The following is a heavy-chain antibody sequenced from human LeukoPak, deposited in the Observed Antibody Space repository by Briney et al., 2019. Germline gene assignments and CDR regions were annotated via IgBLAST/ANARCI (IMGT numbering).Heavy chain of an antibody. CDR1: GYSISSGYH. CDR3: ARGRAVAGTYYYYYMDV. V-gene: IGHV4-38-2*01. J-gene: IGHJ6*03. D-gene: IGHD6-19*01. CDR2: VYRSGTT. Sequence: KPSETLSLTCVVSGYSISSGYHWGWIRQPPGKGLEWIGSVYRSGTTYYDPSLRSRVTISVDTSKNQISLKVRSVTAADTAVYYCARGRAVAGTYYYYYMDVWGKGTTVTVSS.